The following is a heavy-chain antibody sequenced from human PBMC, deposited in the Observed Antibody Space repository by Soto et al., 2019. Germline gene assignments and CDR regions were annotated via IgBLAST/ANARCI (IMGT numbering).Heavy chain of an antibody. Sequence: GGSLRLSCAASGFTFSSYAMSWVRQAPGKGLEWVSAISGSGGSTYYADSVKGRFTISRDNSKNTLYLQMNSLRAEDTAVYYCAKGNVDIVATIFLVGRKVGYGDSDYFDYWGQGTLVTVSS. J-gene: IGHJ4*02. CDR1: GFTFSSYA. CDR3: AKGNVDIVATIFLVGRKVGYGDSDYFDY. V-gene: IGHV3-23*01. D-gene: IGHD5-12*01. CDR2: ISGSGGST.